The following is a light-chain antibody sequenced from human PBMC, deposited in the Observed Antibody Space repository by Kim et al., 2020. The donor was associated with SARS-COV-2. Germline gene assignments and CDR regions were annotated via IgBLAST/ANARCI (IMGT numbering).Light chain of an antibody. CDR2: EVS. CDR3: CSYAGSSTWV. V-gene: IGLV2-23*02. CDR1: SSDVGCYNL. J-gene: IGLJ3*02. Sequence: GQSSSISCMGTSSDVGCYNLVSWYQQHPGKAPKLMIYEVSKRPSGVSNRFSGSKSGNTASLTISGLQAEDEADYYCCSYAGSSTWVFGGGTQLTVL.